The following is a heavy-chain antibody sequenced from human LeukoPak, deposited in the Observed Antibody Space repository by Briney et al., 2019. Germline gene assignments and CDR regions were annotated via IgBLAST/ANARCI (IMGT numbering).Heavy chain of an antibody. Sequence: GGSLRLSCAASGFTFSSYGMSWVRQAPGKGLEWVSSISGSGGSTYYADSVKGRFTISRDNSKNTLYLQMNSLRAEDTAVYYCARAFQLRDYWGQGTLVTVSS. CDR1: GFTFSSYG. D-gene: IGHD1-26*01. CDR3: ARAFQLRDY. V-gene: IGHV3-23*01. CDR2: ISGSGGST. J-gene: IGHJ4*02.